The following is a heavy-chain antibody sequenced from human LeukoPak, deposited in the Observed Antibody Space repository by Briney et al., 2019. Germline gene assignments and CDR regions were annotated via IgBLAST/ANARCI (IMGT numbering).Heavy chain of an antibody. V-gene: IGHV4-59*01. CDR3: ARDHLAAAGHYYYGMDV. J-gene: IGHJ6*02. CDR2: LYNSGHT. CDR1: GGSISSFY. D-gene: IGHD6-13*01. Sequence: SETLSLTCTVSGGSISSFYWSWIRQPPGKGLEWIGYLYNSGHTKYNPSLKSRVTMSLDTSKNEFSLKLSSVTAADTAVYFCARDHLAAAGHYYYGMDVWGQGTAVTVSS.